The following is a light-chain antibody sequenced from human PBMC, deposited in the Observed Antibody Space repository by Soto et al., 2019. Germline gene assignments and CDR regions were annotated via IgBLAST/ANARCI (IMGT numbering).Light chain of an antibody. CDR1: QSISSW. Sequence: DIQMTQSPSTLSASVGDRVTITCRASQSISSWLAWYQQKPGKAPKLLIYKASSLESGVPSRFSGSGSGTEFTLTISSLQPDDFATYYCQNPIRTFGQGTKVEIK. CDR3: QNPIRT. CDR2: KAS. J-gene: IGKJ1*01. V-gene: IGKV1-5*03.